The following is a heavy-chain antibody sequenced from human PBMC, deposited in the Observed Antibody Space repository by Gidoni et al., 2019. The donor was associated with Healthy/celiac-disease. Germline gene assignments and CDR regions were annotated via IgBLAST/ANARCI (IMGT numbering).Heavy chain of an antibody. J-gene: IGHJ4*02. D-gene: IGHD5-12*01. CDR1: GFTFSCYA. CDR2: ISSNGGSP. Sequence: EGQLVESGGGLVQPGGSLRPSCSASGFTFSCYAMQWVRQAPGKGLEYVSAISSNGGSPYYAVSVKGRFTISRDNSKNTLYLQMSSLRAEDTSVYYCVTSLVATIPPYYFDYWGQGTLVTVSS. V-gene: IGHV3-64D*06. CDR3: VTSLVATIPPYYFDY.